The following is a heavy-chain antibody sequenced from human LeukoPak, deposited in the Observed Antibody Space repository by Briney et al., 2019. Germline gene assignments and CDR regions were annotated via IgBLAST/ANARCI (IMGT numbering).Heavy chain of an antibody. CDR2: ISWNSGSI. D-gene: IGHD3-22*01. J-gene: IGHJ4*02. CDR1: GFTFDDYA. V-gene: IGHV3-9*01. CDR3: AKDIGSYYYDSSGQFDY. Sequence: PGGSLRLSCAASGFTFDDYAMHWVRQAPGKGLEWVSGISWNSGSIGYADSVKGRFTISRDNAKNSLYLQMNSLRAEDTALYYCAKDIGSYYYDSSGQFDYWGQGTLVTVSS.